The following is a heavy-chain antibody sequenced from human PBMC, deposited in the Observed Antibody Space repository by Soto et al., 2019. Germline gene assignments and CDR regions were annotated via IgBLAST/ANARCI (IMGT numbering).Heavy chain of an antibody. Sequence: QTGGSLRLSCEASGFSFSTYAMNWVRQAPGKGLEWVSVISGSGSNTFYADSVRGRFTISRDNSKKTVYLQMNSLRAEDTAVYYCAKGLSPSYYDILTGHDFWGQITVATFSS. V-gene: IGHV3-23*01. J-gene: IGHJ4*02. D-gene: IGHD3-9*01. CDR3: AKGLSPSYYDILTGHDF. CDR1: GFSFSTYA. CDR2: ISGSGSNT.